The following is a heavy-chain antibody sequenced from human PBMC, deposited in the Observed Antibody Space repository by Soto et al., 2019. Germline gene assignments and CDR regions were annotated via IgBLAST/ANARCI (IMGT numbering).Heavy chain of an antibody. Sequence: EVQLVESGGGLVKPGGSLRLSRAASGFTFSSYSMNWVRQAPGKGLEWVSSIISSSSYIYYADSVKGRFTISRDNAKNSLYLQMNSLRAEDTAVYYCARDQPGYSYGYGLGYWGQGTLVTVSS. CDR1: GFTFSSYS. J-gene: IGHJ4*02. CDR2: IISSSSYI. CDR3: ARDQPGYSYGYGLGY. V-gene: IGHV3-21*01. D-gene: IGHD5-18*01.